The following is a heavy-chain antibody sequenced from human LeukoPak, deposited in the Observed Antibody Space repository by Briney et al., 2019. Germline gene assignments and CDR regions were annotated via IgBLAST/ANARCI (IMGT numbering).Heavy chain of an antibody. D-gene: IGHD1-26*01. CDR2: LYDSVSP. J-gene: IGHJ4*02. Sequence: SETLSLTCTVSGYSINSGFYWSWIRQPPGKGLEWIGYLYDSVSPNYNPSLKSRVTISVDTSKNQFSLKLTSVTAADTALYYCARGGDWELLPGDFWGQGTLVIVSS. CDR3: ARGGDWELLPGDF. CDR1: GYSINSGFY. V-gene: IGHV4-61*01.